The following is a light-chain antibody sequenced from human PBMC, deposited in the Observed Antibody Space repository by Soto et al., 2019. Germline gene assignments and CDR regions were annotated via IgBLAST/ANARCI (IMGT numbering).Light chain of an antibody. V-gene: IGKV3-15*01. J-gene: IGKJ5*01. CDR2: GAS. CDR1: QSVSSN. CDR3: QQYNNWPSIT. Sequence: EILMTQSPATLSVSPLEIATLSCMASQSVSSNLAWYQQKPGQAPRLLISGASTRATGIPARFSGSGSGTEFTLTISSLQSEDFAVYYCQQYNNWPSITFGQGTRLEIK.